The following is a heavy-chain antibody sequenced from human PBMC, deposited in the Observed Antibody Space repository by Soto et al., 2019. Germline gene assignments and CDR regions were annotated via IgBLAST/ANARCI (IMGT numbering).Heavy chain of an antibody. CDR2: INTGNGNT. CDR1: GYTFTSYA. D-gene: IGHD6-19*01. CDR3: ARDGSTVAGFLNLMYYYYGMDV. Sequence: ASVKVSCKASGYTFTSYAMHWVRQAPGQRLEWMGWINTGNGNTKYSQKFQGRVTITRDTSASTAYMELSSLRSEDTAVYYCARDGSTVAGFLNLMYYYYGMDVWGQGTTVTVSS. J-gene: IGHJ6*02. V-gene: IGHV1-3*04.